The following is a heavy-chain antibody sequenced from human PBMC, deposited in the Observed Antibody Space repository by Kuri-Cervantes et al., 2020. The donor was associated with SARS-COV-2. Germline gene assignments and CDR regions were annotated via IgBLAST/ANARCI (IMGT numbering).Heavy chain of an antibody. CDR1: GFTFSSYG. J-gene: IGHJ4*02. CDR3: AKDWSLGGNFRYYFDY. D-gene: IGHD4-23*01. Sequence: GGSLRLSCAASGFTFSSYGMHWVRQAPDKGLEWVAVISYDGSNKHYADSVKGRFTISRDNSKNTLYLQMNSLRAEDTAVYYCAKDWSLGGNFRYYFDYWGQGTLVTVSS. V-gene: IGHV3-30*18. CDR2: ISYDGSNK.